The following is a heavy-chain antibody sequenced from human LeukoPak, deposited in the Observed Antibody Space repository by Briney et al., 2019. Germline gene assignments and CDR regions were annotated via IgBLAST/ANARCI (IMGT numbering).Heavy chain of an antibody. V-gene: IGHV3-53*01. CDR2: IYSGGST. Sequence: GGSLRLSCAASGFTVSSNYMSWVRQAPGKGLEWVSVIYSGGSTYYADSVKGRFTISRDNSKNTLYLQMNSLRAEDTAVYYCARDPGYDSNAFDIWGQGTMVTVSS. D-gene: IGHD3-22*01. CDR1: GFTVSSNY. CDR3: ARDPGYDSNAFDI. J-gene: IGHJ3*02.